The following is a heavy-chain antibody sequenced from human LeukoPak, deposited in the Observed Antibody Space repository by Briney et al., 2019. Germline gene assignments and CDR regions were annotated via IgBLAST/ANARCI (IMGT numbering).Heavy chain of an antibody. V-gene: IGHV1-18*03. J-gene: IGHJ1*01. CDR2: ISAYNGNT. CDR3: ARHRISSSWYPMGFQH. Sequence: ASVKASCKASGYTFTSYGISWVRQAPGQGLEWMGWISAYNGNTNYAQKLQGRVTMTTDTSTSTAYMELRSLRSDDMAVYYCARHRISSSWYPMGFQHWGQGTLVTVSS. D-gene: IGHD6-13*01. CDR1: GYTFTSYG.